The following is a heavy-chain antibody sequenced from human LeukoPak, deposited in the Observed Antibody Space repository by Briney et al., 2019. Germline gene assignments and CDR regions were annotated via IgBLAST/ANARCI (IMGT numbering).Heavy chain of an antibody. CDR3: ARDDAGELRY. V-gene: IGHV1-3*01. CDR1: GYTFTSYP. J-gene: IGHJ4*02. Sequence: GASVKVSCKASGYTFTSYPMHWVRQAPGQRLEWMGWINAGNGNTKYSQKFQGSVTITRDTSASTAYMELSSLRSEDTAVYYCARDDAGELRYWGQGTLVTVSS. D-gene: IGHD3-10*01. CDR2: INAGNGNT.